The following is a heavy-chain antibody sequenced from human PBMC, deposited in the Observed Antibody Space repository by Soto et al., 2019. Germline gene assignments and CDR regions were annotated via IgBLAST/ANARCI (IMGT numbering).Heavy chain of an antibody. V-gene: IGHV1-46*01. CDR1: RYTFTNFY. CDR3: ARSQVGRPLDV. Sequence: ASVKVSCKASRYTFTNFYIHWLRQAPGQGLEWMGIINPSGGSTTYPQKFQGRVTMTRDTSTSTVHMELITLRSEDTAAYYCARSQVGRPLDVWGPGXTVTVYS. D-gene: IGHD1-26*01. CDR2: INPSGGST. J-gene: IGHJ6*02.